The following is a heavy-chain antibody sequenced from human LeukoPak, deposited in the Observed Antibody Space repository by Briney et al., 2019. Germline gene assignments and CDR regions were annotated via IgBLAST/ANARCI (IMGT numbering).Heavy chain of an antibody. CDR1: GGSFSGYY. D-gene: IGHD4/OR15-4a*01. V-gene: IGHV4-34*01. J-gene: IGHJ5*02. CDR2: INHSGST. Sequence: SETLSLTCAVYGGSFSGYYWSWIRQPLGKGLEWIGEINHSGSTNYNPSLKSRVTISVDTSKNQFSLKLSSVTAADTAVYYCARGQGATNWFDPWGQGTLVTVSS. CDR3: ARGQGATNWFDP.